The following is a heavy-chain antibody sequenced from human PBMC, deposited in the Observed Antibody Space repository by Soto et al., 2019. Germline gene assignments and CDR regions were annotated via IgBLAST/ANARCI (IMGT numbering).Heavy chain of an antibody. D-gene: IGHD3-3*01. Sequence: GGSLRLSCAASGFTFSSYWMSWVRQAPGKGLEWVANIKQDGSEKYYVDSVKGRFTISRDNAKNSLYLQMNSLRAEDTAVYYCARDSQYYDFCSGYYSRYYGMDVWGQGTTVTVSS. J-gene: IGHJ6*02. CDR1: GFTFSSYW. V-gene: IGHV3-7*03. CDR2: IKQDGSEK. CDR3: ARDSQYYDFCSGYYSRYYGMDV.